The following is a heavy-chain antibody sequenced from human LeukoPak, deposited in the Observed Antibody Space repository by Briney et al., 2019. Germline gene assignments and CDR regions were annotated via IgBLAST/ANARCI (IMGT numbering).Heavy chain of an antibody. CDR1: GFTFSGW. Sequence: GGSLRLSCAASGFTFSGWMSWLRQAPGKGLEWVANIKQDATAKYYVDSVKGRFTISRDNAKNSLYLDMNSLRAEDTAVYYCARLVWGTDRYLDLWGQGTLVTVSS. V-gene: IGHV3-7*01. J-gene: IGHJ4*02. D-gene: IGHD3-16*01. CDR2: IKQDATAK. CDR3: ARLVWGTDRYLDL.